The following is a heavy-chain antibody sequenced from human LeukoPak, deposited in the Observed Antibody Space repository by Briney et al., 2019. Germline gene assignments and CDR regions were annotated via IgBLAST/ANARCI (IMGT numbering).Heavy chain of an antibody. CDR1: GYTFTSYA. CDR2: INAGNGNT. J-gene: IGHJ5*02. D-gene: IGHD1-26*01. CDR3: ARDYSGDHWFDP. Sequence: ASVKVSCKASGYTFTSYAMHWVRQAPGQRLEWMGWINAGNGNTKYSQKFQGRVTITRDTSASTAYMELSSLRSEDTAVYYCARDYSGDHWFDPWGQGTLVTVSS. V-gene: IGHV1-3*01.